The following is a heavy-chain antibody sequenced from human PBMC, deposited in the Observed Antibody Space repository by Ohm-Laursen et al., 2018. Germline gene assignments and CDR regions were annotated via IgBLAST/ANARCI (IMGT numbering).Heavy chain of an antibody. V-gene: IGHV3-23*01. CDR1: GFTFSTYG. Sequence: SLRLSCAASGFTFSTYGMNWVRQAPGKGLEWVSSINDSGGDTYYADSVKGRFTISRDNSKNTLYLQMNSLRADDTAVYYCAKHRTATWVHKRFDYWGQGTLVTVSS. CDR2: INDSGGDT. CDR3: AKHRTATWVHKRFDY. D-gene: IGHD5-12*01. J-gene: IGHJ4*02.